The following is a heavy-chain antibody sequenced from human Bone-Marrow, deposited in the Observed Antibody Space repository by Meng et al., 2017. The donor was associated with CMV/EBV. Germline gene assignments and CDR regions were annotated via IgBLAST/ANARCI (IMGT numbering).Heavy chain of an antibody. J-gene: IGHJ6*02. V-gene: IGHV3-21*04. CDR2: ISSSSSYM. Sequence: GESLKISCAASGFTLRTYSMNWVRQAPGKGLEWVSSISSSSSYMYYADSVKGRFTISRDNAKKSLYLQMNSLRAEDTALYYCARDLLAGPSSYYYYGRDVWGQGATVTVSS. CDR3: ARDLLAGPSSYYYYGRDV. CDR1: GFTLRTYS. D-gene: IGHD6-19*01.